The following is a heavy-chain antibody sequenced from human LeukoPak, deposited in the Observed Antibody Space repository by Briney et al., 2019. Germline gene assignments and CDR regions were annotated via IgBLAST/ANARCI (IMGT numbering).Heavy chain of an antibody. D-gene: IGHD6-19*01. CDR3: AKTTTGYSSGRYPAWPIDY. CDR1: GFTFGSYA. V-gene: IGHV3-23*01. J-gene: IGHJ4*02. CDR2: IFGSGGSA. Sequence: PGGSLRFSCAASGFTFGSYAMYWVRQAPGKGLEWVSGIFGSGGSAHYADSVKGRFTVSRDNSKNTVYLLMDSLRVEDTAIYYCAKTTTGYSSGRYPAWPIDYWGQGTLVTVSS.